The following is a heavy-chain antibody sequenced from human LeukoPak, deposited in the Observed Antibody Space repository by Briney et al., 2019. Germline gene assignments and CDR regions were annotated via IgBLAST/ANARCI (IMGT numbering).Heavy chain of an antibody. CDR1: GYSFTSQW. V-gene: IGHV5-10-1*01. CDR3: AMGGIAVTGRKPDFDY. D-gene: IGHD6-19*01. Sequence: ESLKISCKGSGYSFTSQWISWVRQMPGRGLEWIGRTDPSDSYTNYSPSFQGHVTISTDRSISTAYLQWSSLEASDTAMYYCAMGGIAVTGRKPDFDYWGQGTLVTVSS. J-gene: IGHJ4*02. CDR2: TDPSDSYT.